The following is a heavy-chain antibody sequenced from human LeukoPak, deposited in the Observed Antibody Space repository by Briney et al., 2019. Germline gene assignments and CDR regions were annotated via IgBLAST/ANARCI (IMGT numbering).Heavy chain of an antibody. Sequence: SVKVSCKASGGTFSSNAISWVRQAPGQGLEWMGGIIPVFGRVNYAQKFQGRVTITKDASSTAAYMELSSLRSEDTAVYYCARDATLRLSSYRGDPAYYYMDVWGKGTTVTVSS. CDR2: IIPVFGRV. J-gene: IGHJ6*03. CDR3: ARDATLRLSSYRGDPAYYYMDV. D-gene: IGHD3-3*01. CDR1: GGTFSSNA. V-gene: IGHV1-69*05.